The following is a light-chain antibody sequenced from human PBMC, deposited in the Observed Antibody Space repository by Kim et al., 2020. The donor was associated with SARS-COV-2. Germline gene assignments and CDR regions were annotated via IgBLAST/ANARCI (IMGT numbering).Light chain of an antibody. CDR1: QSVDSTY. J-gene: IGKJ1*01. CDR3: QQSVTLPWT. CDR2: ATS. V-gene: IGKV3-20*01. Sequence: EIVLTQSPGTLSLSAGERATLSCGASQSVDSTYLTWYQQRPGQAPRLLIYATSSRATGILDRFSGSGSETDFTLTISRLEPEDVAVYYCQQSVTLPWTFGQGTKVDIK.